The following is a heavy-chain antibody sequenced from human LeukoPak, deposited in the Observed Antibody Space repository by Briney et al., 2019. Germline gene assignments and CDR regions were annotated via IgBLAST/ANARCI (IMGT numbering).Heavy chain of an antibody. J-gene: IGHJ4*02. CDR3: ARDGPPFDY. CDR2: IYTSGST. V-gene: IGHV4-61*02. Sequence: SETLSHTCTVSGGSISSGSYYWSWIRQPAGKGLEWIGRIYTSGSTNYNPSLKSRVTISVDTSKNQFSLKLSSVTAADTAVYYCARDGPPFDYWGQGTLVTVSS. CDR1: GGSISSGSYY.